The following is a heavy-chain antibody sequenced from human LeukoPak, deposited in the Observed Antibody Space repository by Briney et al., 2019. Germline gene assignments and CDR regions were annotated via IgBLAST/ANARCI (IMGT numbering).Heavy chain of an antibody. CDR2: ISAYNGNT. V-gene: IGHV1-18*01. J-gene: IGHJ4*02. CDR3: ARVGHYDILTGYSVTSTFDY. D-gene: IGHD3-9*01. Sequence: VSVKVSCKASGYTLTSYGISWVRQAPGQGLEWMGWISAYNGNTIYAQKLQGRVTMTTDTSTSTAYMELRSLSSDDTAVYYCARVGHYDILTGYSVTSTFDYWGQGTLVTVSS. CDR1: GYTLTSYG.